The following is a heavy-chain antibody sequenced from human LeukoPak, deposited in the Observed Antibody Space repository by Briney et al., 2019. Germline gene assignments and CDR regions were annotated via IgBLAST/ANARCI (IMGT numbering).Heavy chain of an antibody. J-gene: IGHJ4*02. V-gene: IGHV1-2*02. CDR1: GYTFTGYY. CDR3: ARGALGGFDY. Sequence: ASVKVSCKASGYTFTGYYMHWVRQAPGQGLEWMGWINPNSGGTNYAQKFQGRVTMTRNTSISTAYMELSSLRSEDTAVYYCARGALGGFDYWGQGTLVTVSS. D-gene: IGHD3-16*01. CDR2: INPNSGGT.